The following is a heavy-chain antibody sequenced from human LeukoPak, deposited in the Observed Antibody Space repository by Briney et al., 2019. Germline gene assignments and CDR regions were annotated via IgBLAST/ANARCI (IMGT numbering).Heavy chain of an antibody. CDR3: AKSDTGSPH. D-gene: IGHD1-1*01. J-gene: IGHJ4*02. V-gene: IGHV3-23*01. Sequence: GGSLRVSCAASGFTFSTYGLSWVRQAPGKGLEWVSHISGSGGGTYYTDSVKGRFTISRDNSNNRLYLQMTSLRVEDTAVYFCAKSDTGSPHWGQGTLVTVSS. CDR1: GFTFSTYG. CDR2: ISGSGGGT.